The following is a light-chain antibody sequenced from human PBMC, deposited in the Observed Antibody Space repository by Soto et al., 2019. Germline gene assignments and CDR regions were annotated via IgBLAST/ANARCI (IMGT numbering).Light chain of an antibody. Sequence: EIVLTQSPGTLSLSPGQRATLSCRASQSLGNKFLAWYQQKPGQTPRLLVYGLSRRATGTPDRFSGRGAGADFTLTIGRREPEDFAMYYCHQYGTSPFTFGQGTKLEI. V-gene: IGKV3-20*01. J-gene: IGKJ2*01. CDR3: HQYGTSPFT. CDR1: QSLGNKF. CDR2: GLS.